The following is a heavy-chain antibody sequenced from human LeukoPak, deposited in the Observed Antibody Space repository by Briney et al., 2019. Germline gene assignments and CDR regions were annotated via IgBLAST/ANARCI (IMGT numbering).Heavy chain of an antibody. D-gene: IGHD2-15*01. V-gene: IGHV3-23*01. CDR1: GFTFGSYT. Sequence: GGSLRLSCEASGFTFGSYTMNWVRQAPGKGLEWVSSISGSGSNTYYADSVKGRFTISRDNSKNTLYLQVNSLRAEDTAVYYCANLGYCSGDSCYTGSQSWGQGTLVTVSS. J-gene: IGHJ4*02. CDR3: ANLGYCSGDSCYTGSQS. CDR2: ISGSGSNT.